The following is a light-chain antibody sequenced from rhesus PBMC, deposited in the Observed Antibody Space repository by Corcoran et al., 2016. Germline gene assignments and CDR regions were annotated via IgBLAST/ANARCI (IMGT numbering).Light chain of an antibody. J-gene: IGLJ1*01. Sequence: QAALTQPRSVSGSPGQSVTISCTGTSSAIGGYNYVSWYQEHPGTAPKVMIYEVSKRPSGVSDRFSGSKSGHPASLTISGLQAEDEADYYCSLYAGSNSFISGTGTRLTVL. CDR3: SLYAGSNSFI. CDR2: EVS. V-gene: IGLV2-32*02. CDR1: SSAIGGYNY.